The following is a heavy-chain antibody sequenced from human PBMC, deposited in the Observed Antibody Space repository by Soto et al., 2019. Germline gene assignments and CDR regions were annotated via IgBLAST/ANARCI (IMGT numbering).Heavy chain of an antibody. Sequence: PGGSLRLGCASSGFTVRSYAMSGFLQAPGKGLEWVSAISGSGGSTYYADSVKGRFTISRDNSKNTLYLQMNSLRAEDTAVYYCAKDGKSRYITMIVVVTAYWGKRTPVTVPQ. D-gene: IGHD3-22*01. CDR2: ISGSGGST. J-gene: IGHJ1*01. V-gene: IGHV3-23*01. CDR1: GFTVRSYA. CDR3: AKDGKSRYITMIVVVTAY.